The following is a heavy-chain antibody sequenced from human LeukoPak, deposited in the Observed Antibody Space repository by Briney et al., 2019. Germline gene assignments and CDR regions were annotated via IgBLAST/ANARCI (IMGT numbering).Heavy chain of an antibody. J-gene: IGHJ4*02. V-gene: IGHV3-30*02. CDR3: AKRTATTEFDY. Sequence: DSVNGRFTISRDNSKDTLYLEMNSLRAEDTAVYYFAKRTATTEFDYWGQGALVTVSS. D-gene: IGHD1-14*01.